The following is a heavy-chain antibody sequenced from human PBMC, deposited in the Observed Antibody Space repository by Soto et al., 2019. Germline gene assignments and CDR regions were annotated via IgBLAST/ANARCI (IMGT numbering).Heavy chain of an antibody. D-gene: IGHD6-19*01. J-gene: IGHJ4*02. CDR3: ATVDSSGWYFAY. V-gene: IGHV1-18*01. CDR2: ISAYNGNT. Sequence: ASVKVSCKASGYTFTSYGIGWVRQAPGQGLEWMGWISAYNGNTNYAQKLQGRVTMTTDTSTSTAYMELRSLRSDDTAVYYCATVDSSGWYFAYWGQGTLVTVSS. CDR1: GYTFTSYG.